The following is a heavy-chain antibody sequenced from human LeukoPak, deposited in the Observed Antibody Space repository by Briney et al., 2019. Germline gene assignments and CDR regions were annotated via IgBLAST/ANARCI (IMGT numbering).Heavy chain of an antibody. CDR3: AKDWAEPEGMVRGPPDY. V-gene: IGHV3-21*01. Sequence: GGSLRLSCAASGFTFSSYSMNWVRQAPGKGLEWVSSISSSSSYIYYADSVKGRFTISRDNAKNSLYLQMNSLRAEDTAVYYCAKDWAEPEGMVRGPPDYWGQGTLVTVSS. CDR1: GFTFSSYS. D-gene: IGHD3-10*01. CDR2: ISSSSSYI. J-gene: IGHJ4*02.